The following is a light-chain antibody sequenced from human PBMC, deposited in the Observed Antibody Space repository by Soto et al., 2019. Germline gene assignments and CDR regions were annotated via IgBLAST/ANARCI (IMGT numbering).Light chain of an antibody. CDR2: LGS. J-gene: IGKJ4*01. V-gene: IGKV2-28*01. CDR1: ESLLHSNGYNY. Sequence: DIVMTQSPFPLTVTPGEPASISCRSSESLLHSNGYNYLDWYLQKPGQSPQLLIYLGSNRASGVPDRFSGSVSGTDFTLKISRVEAEDVGVYYCMQALQTPPTFGGGTKVEIK. CDR3: MQALQTPPT.